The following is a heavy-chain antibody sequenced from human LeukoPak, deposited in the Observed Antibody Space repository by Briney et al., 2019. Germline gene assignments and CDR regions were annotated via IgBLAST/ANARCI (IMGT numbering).Heavy chain of an antibody. Sequence: SETLYLTCTVSGGSISTGDYYRSWIRQPPGKGLESIGYIYYSGSTYYNPSLKSRVTISVDTSKNQFSLKLSSVTAADTAVYYCARDRRYYDSSGYYGWVDYRGQGTLVTVSS. CDR2: IYYSGST. D-gene: IGHD3-22*01. CDR1: GGSISTGDYY. CDR3: ARDRRYYDSSGYYGWVDY. J-gene: IGHJ4*02. V-gene: IGHV4-30-4*01.